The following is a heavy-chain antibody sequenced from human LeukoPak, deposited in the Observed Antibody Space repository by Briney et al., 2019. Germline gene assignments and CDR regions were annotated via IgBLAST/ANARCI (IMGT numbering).Heavy chain of an antibody. V-gene: IGHV1-2*02. Sequence: GASVKVSCKASGYTFTGYYMHWVRQAPGQGLEWMGWINPNSGGTNYAQKFQGRVTMTRDTSISTAYMELSRLRSDDTAVYYCARAISKWLRIGPFAYGGQGTLVTVSS. CDR1: GYTFTGYY. J-gene: IGHJ4*02. D-gene: IGHD5-12*01. CDR2: INPNSGGT. CDR3: ARAISKWLRIGPFAY.